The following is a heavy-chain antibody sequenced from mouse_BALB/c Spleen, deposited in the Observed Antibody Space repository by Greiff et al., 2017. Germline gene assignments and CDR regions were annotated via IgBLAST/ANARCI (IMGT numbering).Heavy chain of an antibody. CDR3: TRDQGNGFAY. CDR2: ISSGGSYT. CDR1: GFTFSSYT. J-gene: IGHJ3*01. V-gene: IGHV5-6-4*01. D-gene: IGHD3-2*02. Sequence: EVKVVESGGGLVKPGGSLKLSCAASGFTFSSYTMSWVRQTPEKRLEWVATISSGGSYTYYPDSVKGRFTISRDNAKNTLYLQMSSLKSEDTAMYYCTRDQGNGFAYWGQGTLVTVSA.